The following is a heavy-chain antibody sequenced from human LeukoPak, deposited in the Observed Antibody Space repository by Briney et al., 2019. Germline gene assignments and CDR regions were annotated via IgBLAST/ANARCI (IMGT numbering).Heavy chain of an antibody. J-gene: IGHJ4*02. CDR2: INPNSGGT. Sequence: ASVKVSCTASGYTFTGYFMHCVRQAPGQGLEWMGWINPNSGGTNYAQKFQGRVTMTRDTSISTAYMELSRLRSDDTAVYYCAPSNGWSYYFDYWGQGTLVTVSS. V-gene: IGHV1-2*02. CDR1: GYTFTGYF. D-gene: IGHD6-19*01. CDR3: APSNGWSYYFDY.